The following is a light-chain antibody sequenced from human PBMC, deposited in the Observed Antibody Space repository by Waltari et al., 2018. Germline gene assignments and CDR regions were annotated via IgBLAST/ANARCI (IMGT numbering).Light chain of an antibody. CDR2: DVS. J-gene: IGLJ3*02. CDR1: SSDVGGYNY. V-gene: IGLV2-11*01. Sequence: QSALTQPRSVSGSPGQSVTISCTGTSSDVGGYNYVSWYQQHPVKAPYLMIYDVSKRASGGPGRFSGSKSGTTASLTISGLQAEDGADYYGCSYAGGYSWVFGGGTKLTVL. CDR3: CSYAGGYSWV.